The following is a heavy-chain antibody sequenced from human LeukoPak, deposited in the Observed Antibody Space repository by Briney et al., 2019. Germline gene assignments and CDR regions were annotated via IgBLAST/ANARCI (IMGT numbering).Heavy chain of an antibody. V-gene: IGHV4-38-2*01. CDR2: IHHSGAT. J-gene: IGHJ4*02. D-gene: IGHD3-3*01. CDR3: AVSFGGYDAGFY. CDR1: GYSLTNGYY. Sequence: PETLSLTCDVSGYSLTNGYYWGWIRQPPGKGLQWIGSIHHSGATSYNSSLKTRVTTSVDTSKNQFSLRLSSVTAADTAVYFCAVSFGGYDAGFYWGQGTLVTVSS.